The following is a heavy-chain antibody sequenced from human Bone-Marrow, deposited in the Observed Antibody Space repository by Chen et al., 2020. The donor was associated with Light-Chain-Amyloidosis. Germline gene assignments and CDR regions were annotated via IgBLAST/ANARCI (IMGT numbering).Heavy chain of an antibody. CDR3: ARDPRRLQFRGDGLDI. V-gene: IGHV1-18*04. D-gene: IGHD5-12*01. J-gene: IGHJ3*02. Sequence: QGQLVQSGTEVRKPGASVKVSCEASGYRFSSYGSTWVRQAPGQGLEWVGWISAYNGNTAHAQKFQGRVTLTTETSTNTAYMELRSLTSDDTAVYYCARDPRRLQFRGDGLDIWGQGTLVTVSS. CDR1: GYRFSSYG. CDR2: ISAYNGNT.